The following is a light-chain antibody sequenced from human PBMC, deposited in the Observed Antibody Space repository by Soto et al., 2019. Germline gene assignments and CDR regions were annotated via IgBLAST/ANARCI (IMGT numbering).Light chain of an antibody. V-gene: IGLV1-40*01. J-gene: IGLJ1*01. CDR2: GNS. CDR1: SSNIGAGYD. Sequence: QSVLTQPPSVSGAPGQRVIISCTGSSSNIGAGYDVHWYQQLPGTAPKLLIYGNSNRPSGVPERFSGSKSATSASLAITGLQAEDEADYYCQSYDSSLSLYVFGTGTKVTVL. CDR3: QSYDSSLSLYV.